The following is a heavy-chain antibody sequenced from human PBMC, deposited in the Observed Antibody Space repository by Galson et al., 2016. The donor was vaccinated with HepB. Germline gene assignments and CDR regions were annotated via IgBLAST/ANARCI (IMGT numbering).Heavy chain of an antibody. Sequence: SVKVSCKASGYDFINYGMHWLRQAPGQRPEWMAWINPENGNRKFSQKFQGRVTITEDTSATTVYMELSSLISEDTAVYFCARGPLRGPFVYYYGMDVRGQGTPVTVSS. CDR2: INPENGNR. CDR1: GYDFINYG. D-gene: IGHD3-10*01. V-gene: IGHV1-3*01. CDR3: ARGPLRGPFVYYYGMDV. J-gene: IGHJ6*02.